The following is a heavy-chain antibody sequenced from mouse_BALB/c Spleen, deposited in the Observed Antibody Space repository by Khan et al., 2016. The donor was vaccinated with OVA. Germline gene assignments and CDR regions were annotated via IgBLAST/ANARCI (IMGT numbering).Heavy chain of an antibody. V-gene: IGHV1S29*02. CDR3: VISGYGSFAF. CDR1: GYTFTDYN. CDR2: FFPNSGGS. Sequence: VQLQQSGPEVVKPGASVKISCKASGYTFTDYNMDWLKQRHGKSLEWIGYFFPNSGGSGYNQKFKTKATLTVDISSSTAYMDLRSLTSEDSAVYYCVISGYGSFAFWGQGTLVTVSA. D-gene: IGHD1-2*01. J-gene: IGHJ3*01.